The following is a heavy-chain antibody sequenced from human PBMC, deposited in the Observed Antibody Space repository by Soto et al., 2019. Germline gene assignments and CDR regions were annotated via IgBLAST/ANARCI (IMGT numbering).Heavy chain of an antibody. V-gene: IGHV4-61*05. CDR3: ARVRLRTSNFDY. J-gene: IGHJ4*02. D-gene: IGHD4-17*01. CDR2: IYYSGST. CDR1: GGSISSSSYY. Sequence: SETLSLTCTVSGGSISSSSYYWSWIRQPPGKGLEWIGYIYYSGSTYYNPSLKSRVTISVDTSKNQFSLKLSSVTAADTAVYYCARVRLRTSNFDYWGQGTLVTVSS.